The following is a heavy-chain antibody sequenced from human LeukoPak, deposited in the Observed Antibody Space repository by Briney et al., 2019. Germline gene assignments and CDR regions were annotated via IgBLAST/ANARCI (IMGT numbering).Heavy chain of an antibody. V-gene: IGHV1-69*04. Sequence: RASVKVSCKASGGTSNSHAISWVRQAPGQGLEWMGRIIPNLGTTNRAQNFQDRVTLTADKSTNTAYMELTSLTSDDTAVYYCATTNDGGGYQWGDSFDFWGQGTLVTVSS. CDR3: ATTNDGGGYQWGDSFDF. D-gene: IGHD3-22*01. CDR2: IIPNLGTT. CDR1: GGTSNSHA. J-gene: IGHJ4*02.